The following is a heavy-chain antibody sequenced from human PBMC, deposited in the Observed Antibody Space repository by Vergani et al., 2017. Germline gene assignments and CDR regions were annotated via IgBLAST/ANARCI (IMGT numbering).Heavy chain of an antibody. J-gene: IGHJ4*02. D-gene: IGHD4-17*01. CDR1: GFSFPGYA. CDR2: ISGSGGST. V-gene: IGHV3-23*01. Sequence: EVQLLESGGGLVQPGGSLRLSCEASGFSFPGYAMSWVRQAPGKGLEWVSAISGSGGSTYYADSVKGRFTISRDNSKNTLYLQMNSLRAEDTAVYYCAKDVYGDYDWGQGTLVTVSS. CDR3: AKDVYGDYD.